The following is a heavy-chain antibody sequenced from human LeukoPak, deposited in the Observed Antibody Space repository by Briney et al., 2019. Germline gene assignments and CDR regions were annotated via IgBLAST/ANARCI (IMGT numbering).Heavy chain of an antibody. CDR1: GFTVSSNY. CDR3: AKDDGNRIPIMNYFDY. V-gene: IGHV3-53*01. CDR2: IYSGGST. Sequence: GGSLRLSCAASGFTVSSNYMSWVRQAPGKGLEWVSVIYSGGSTYYADSVKGRFTISRDNSKNTLYLQMNSLRAEDTAVYYCAKDDGNRIPIMNYFDYWGQGTLVTVSS. J-gene: IGHJ4*02. D-gene: IGHD1-14*01.